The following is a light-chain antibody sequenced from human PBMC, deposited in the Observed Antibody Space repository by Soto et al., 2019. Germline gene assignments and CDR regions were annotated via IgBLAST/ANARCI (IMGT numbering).Light chain of an antibody. CDR3: QQYGSLWT. CDR1: QSVSSSY. V-gene: IGKV3-20*01. CDR2: GAS. Sequence: EIVLTQSPGTLSLSPGERATLSCRASQSVSSSYLAWYQQKPGQAPRLLIYGASTRATGIPDRFSGSGSGRDFTLTISGLEREDFAVYYCQQYGSLWTFGQGTKVEIK. J-gene: IGKJ1*01.